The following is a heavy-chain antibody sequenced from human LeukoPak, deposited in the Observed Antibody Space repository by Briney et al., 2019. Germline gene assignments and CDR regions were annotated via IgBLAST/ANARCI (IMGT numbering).Heavy chain of an antibody. V-gene: IGHV4-39*07. J-gene: IGHJ4*02. CDR3: ARGVIAAGGNDFDY. Sequence: SETLSLTCTVSGGSISSSSYYWAWIRQPPGKGLEWIGSIHYSGTTYYNPSLKSRVTMSVDTSKNQLSLKMISVTAADTAVYYCARGVIAAGGNDFDYWGQGTLVTVSS. CDR1: GGSISSSSYY. D-gene: IGHD6-13*01. CDR2: IHYSGTT.